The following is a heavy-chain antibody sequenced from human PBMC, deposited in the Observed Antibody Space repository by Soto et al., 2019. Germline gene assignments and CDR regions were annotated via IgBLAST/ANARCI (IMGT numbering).Heavy chain of an antibody. CDR1: GYTFTGYY. CDR3: ARVILDIVVVPAAMDP. V-gene: IGHV1-2*02. J-gene: IGHJ5*02. Sequence: ASVKVSCKASGYTFTGYYMHWVRQAPGQGLEWMGWINPNSGGTNYARKFQGRVTMTRDTSISTAYMELSRLRSDDTAVYYCARVILDIVVVPAAMDPWGQGTLVTVSS. D-gene: IGHD2-2*01. CDR2: INPNSGGT.